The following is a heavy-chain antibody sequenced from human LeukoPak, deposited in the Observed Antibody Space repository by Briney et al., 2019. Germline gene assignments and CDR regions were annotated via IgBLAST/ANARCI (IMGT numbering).Heavy chain of an antibody. V-gene: IGHV3-7*01. Sequence: GGSLRLSCAASGFTFSSYWMSWVRQAPGKGLEWVANIKQDGSEKQYVDSVKGRLTISRDNAKNSVYLQMNSLRAEDTSVYFCARRDYGSGSYHFDYWGQGTLVTVSS. CDR2: IKQDGSEK. D-gene: IGHD3-10*01. CDR1: GFTFSSYW. CDR3: ARRDYGSGSYHFDY. J-gene: IGHJ4*02.